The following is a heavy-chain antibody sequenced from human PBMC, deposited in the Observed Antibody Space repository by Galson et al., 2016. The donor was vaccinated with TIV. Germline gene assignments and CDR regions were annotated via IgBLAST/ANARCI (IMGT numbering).Heavy chain of an antibody. V-gene: IGHV4-39*07. CDR1: GGSISVTGFY. D-gene: IGHD5-12*01. CDR2: VYYTETS. J-gene: IGHJ6*03. CDR3: VRDGYSSGPDQSYMDV. Sequence: SETLSLTCTVSGGSISVTGFYWGWIRQSPGRGLEWIGSVYYTETSYYNPSLKSRVAVSVDTSKNQFSLKLTSVTAADTAVYYCVRDGYSSGPDQSYMDVWGKGTTVTVSS.